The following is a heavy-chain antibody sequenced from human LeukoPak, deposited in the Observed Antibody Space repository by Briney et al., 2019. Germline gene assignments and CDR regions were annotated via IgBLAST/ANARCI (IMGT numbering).Heavy chain of an antibody. V-gene: IGHV3-66*01. J-gene: IGHJ3*02. CDR3: ARDSYYGSGSRAFDI. CDR1: GFTISSNY. D-gene: IGHD3-10*01. Sequence: GGSLRLSCAASGFTISSNYMSWVRQAPGKGLEWVSVIYSGGSTYYADSVKGRFTISRDNSKNTLYLQMNSLRAEDTAVYYCARDSYYGSGSRAFDIWGQGTMVTVSS. CDR2: IYSGGST.